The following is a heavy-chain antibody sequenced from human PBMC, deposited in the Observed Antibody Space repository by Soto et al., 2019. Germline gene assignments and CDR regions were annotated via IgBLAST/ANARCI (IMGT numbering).Heavy chain of an antibody. CDR2: ISWNSGSI. CDR1: GFTFVDYA. CDR3: AKDHGGGTYFFYTYMDV. J-gene: IGHJ6*03. V-gene: IGHV3-9*01. D-gene: IGHD3-16*01. Sequence: EVQLVESGGGLIQPDRSLRLSCAASGFTFVDYAMHWVRQPPGKGLEWVSTISWNSGSISYADSVRGRFTISRDNAKNALYLQMNSLRVEDTALYYCAKDHGGGTYFFYTYMDVWGKGTTVTVS.